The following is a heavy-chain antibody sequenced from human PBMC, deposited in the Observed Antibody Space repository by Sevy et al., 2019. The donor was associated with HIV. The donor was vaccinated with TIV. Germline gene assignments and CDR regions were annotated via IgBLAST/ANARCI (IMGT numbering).Heavy chain of an antibody. V-gene: IGHV3-21*01. Sequence: GGSLRLSCAASGFTFSSYRMTWVRQAPGKGLEWVSCISSNSDYINYADSVKGRFTISRDNAKNLLYLQMDSLRAEDTAVYYCAREVMEMSTWRSDYWGQGTLVTVSS. D-gene: IGHD3-16*01. CDR3: AREVMEMSTWRSDY. CDR2: ISSNSDYI. J-gene: IGHJ4*02. CDR1: GFTFSSYR.